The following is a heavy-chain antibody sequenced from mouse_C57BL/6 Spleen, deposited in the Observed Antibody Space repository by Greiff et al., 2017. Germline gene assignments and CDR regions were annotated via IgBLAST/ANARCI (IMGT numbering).Heavy chain of an antibody. D-gene: IGHD1-1*01. V-gene: IGHV1-52*01. J-gene: IGHJ1*03. CDR3: ARGATVVPYWYFDV. CDR2: IDPSDSET. Sequence: QVQLQQPGAELVRPGSSVKLSCKASGYTFTSYWMHWVKQRPIQGLEWIGNIDPSDSETHYNQKFKDKATLTVDKSSSTAYMQLSSLTSEDSAVYDCARGATVVPYWYFDVWGTGTTVTVAS. CDR1: GYTFTSYW.